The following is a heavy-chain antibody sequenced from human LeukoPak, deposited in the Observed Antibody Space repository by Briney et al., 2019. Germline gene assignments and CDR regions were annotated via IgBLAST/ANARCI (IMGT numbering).Heavy chain of an antibody. CDR3: ARPHYDFWSGYSATYFDY. J-gene: IGHJ4*02. Sequence: GRSLRLSCAASGFTFSSYAMHWVRQAPGKGLEWVAVISYDGSNKYYADSVKGRFTISRDNSKNTLYLQMNSLRAEDTAVYYSARPHYDFWSGYSATYFDYWGQGTLVTVSS. CDR1: GFTFSSYA. CDR2: ISYDGSNK. D-gene: IGHD3-3*01. V-gene: IGHV3-30-3*01.